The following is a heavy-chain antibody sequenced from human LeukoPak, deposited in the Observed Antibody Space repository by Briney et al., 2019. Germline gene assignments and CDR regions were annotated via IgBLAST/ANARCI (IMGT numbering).Heavy chain of an antibody. CDR1: GFTFSSYS. D-gene: IGHD6-19*01. CDR2: ISSSSSYI. J-gene: IGHJ6*03. Sequence: AGGSLRLSCAASGFTFSSYSMNWVRQAPGKGLEWVSSISSSSSYIYYADSVKGRFTISRDNAKNSLYLQMNSLRAEDTAVYYCARDLIAVAGGNYYYYYMDVWGKGTTVTISS. V-gene: IGHV3-21*01. CDR3: ARDLIAVAGGNYYYYYMDV.